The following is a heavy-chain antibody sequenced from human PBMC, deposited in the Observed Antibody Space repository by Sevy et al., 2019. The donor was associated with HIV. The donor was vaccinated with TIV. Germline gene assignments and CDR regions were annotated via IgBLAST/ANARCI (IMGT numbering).Heavy chain of an antibody. J-gene: IGHJ4*02. D-gene: IGHD1-26*01. CDR1: GGSITSLY. V-gene: IGHV4-59*08. Sequence: SETLSLTCAVSGGSITSLYWNWIRQPPGKGLEWIANIYYNGHIKYNPSLNSRVTLSLDTSKNQFSLRLSSVTAADTAMYYCTGENAWGRGYSWGQGTLVTVSS. CDR3: TGENAWGRGYS. CDR2: IYYNGHI.